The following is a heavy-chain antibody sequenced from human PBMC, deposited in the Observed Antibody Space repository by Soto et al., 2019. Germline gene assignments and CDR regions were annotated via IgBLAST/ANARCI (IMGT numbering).Heavy chain of an antibody. CDR3: AKVGYCGAGTCYYPSPLVDY. Sequence: GGSLRLSCAASGFTFRSYAMHWVRQGPGKGLEWVAVISYDGNKKYYADSVKGRFTISRDNSKNTLYLQMNSLRAEDTAVYYCAKVGYCGAGTCYYPSPLVDYWGQGTLVTVSS. J-gene: IGHJ4*02. CDR2: ISYDGNKK. CDR1: GFTFRSYA. D-gene: IGHD2-15*01. V-gene: IGHV3-30-3*01.